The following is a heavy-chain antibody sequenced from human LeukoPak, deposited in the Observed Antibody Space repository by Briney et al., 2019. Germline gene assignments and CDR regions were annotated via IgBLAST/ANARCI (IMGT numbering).Heavy chain of an antibody. D-gene: IGHD6-6*01. CDR2: ISWNSGSI. CDR3: AKDLTYSSSSGFDY. V-gene: IGHV3-9*01. Sequence: GRSLRLSCAASGFTFVDYAMHWVRQAPGKGLEWVSGISWNSGSIGYADSVKGRFTISRDNAKNSLYLQMNSLRAEDTALYYCAKDLTYSSSSGFDYWGQGTLVTVSS. CDR1: GFTFVDYA. J-gene: IGHJ4*02.